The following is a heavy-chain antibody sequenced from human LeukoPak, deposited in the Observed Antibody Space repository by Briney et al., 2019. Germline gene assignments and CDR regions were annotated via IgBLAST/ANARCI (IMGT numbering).Heavy chain of an antibody. Sequence: ASVKVSCKASAYTFTDYYMHWVRQAPGQGLEWMGWINPHSGDTHYAQSFQGRVTMTRDTSISTAYMDLSRLTSDDTALYYCARGSALRQTTGTTFDSWGQGTLVTVS. CDR1: AYTFTDYY. CDR3: ARGSALRQTTGTTFDS. V-gene: IGHV1-2*02. J-gene: IGHJ4*02. CDR2: INPHSGDT. D-gene: IGHD4-17*01.